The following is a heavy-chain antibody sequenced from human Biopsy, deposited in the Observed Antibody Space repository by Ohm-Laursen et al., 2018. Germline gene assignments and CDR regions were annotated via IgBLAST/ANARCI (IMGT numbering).Heavy chain of an antibody. CDR2: FAPENGKT. V-gene: IGHV1-24*01. J-gene: IGHJ4*02. CDR1: GYAVTEFS. CDR3: AADINVWNVNY. D-gene: IGHD1-1*01. Sequence: ASVKVSCKVSGYAVTEFSMHWVRQAPGKGLEWMGGFAPENGKTIYAQKFQGGVTMTEDTSTGTAYMELSSLRSEDTAVYYCAADINVWNVNYWGRGTLVIVSS.